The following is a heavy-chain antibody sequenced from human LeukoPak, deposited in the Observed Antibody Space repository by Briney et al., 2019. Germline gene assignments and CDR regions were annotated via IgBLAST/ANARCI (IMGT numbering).Heavy chain of an antibody. CDR3: ARFWETDAFDI. CDR2: INPSGGST. D-gene: IGHD3-10*01. V-gene: IGHV1-46*01. Sequence: ASVKVSCKASGYTFTSYYMHWVRQAPGQGLEWMGIINPSGGSTSYAQKFQGRVTMTRDMSTSTVYMELSSLRSEDAAVYYCARFWETDAFDIWGQGTMVTVSS. CDR1: GYTFTSYY. J-gene: IGHJ3*02.